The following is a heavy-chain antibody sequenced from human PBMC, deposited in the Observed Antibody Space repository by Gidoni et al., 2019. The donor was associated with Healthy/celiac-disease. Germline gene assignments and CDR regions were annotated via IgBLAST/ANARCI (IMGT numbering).Heavy chain of an antibody. CDR3: TTGYYGSGSYYPHDY. V-gene: IGHV3-15*01. CDR2: IKRKTDGGTT. CDR1: GFTFSNAW. Sequence: EVQLVESGGGLVKPGGSLRLSCAASGFTFSNAWMSWVRQAPGKGLEWVGRIKRKTDGGTTDYAAPVKGRFTISRDDSKNTLYLQMNSLKTEDTAVYYCTTGYYGSGSYYPHDYWGQGTLVTVSS. D-gene: IGHD3-10*01. J-gene: IGHJ4*02.